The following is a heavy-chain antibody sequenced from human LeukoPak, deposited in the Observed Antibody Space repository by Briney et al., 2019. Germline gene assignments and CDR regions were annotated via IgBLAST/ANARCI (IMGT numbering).Heavy chain of an antibody. J-gene: IGHJ4*02. Sequence: ASVKVSCKASGYTFTSYDINWVRQATGQGLEWMGWMSPNSGNTGYAQKFQGRLTMTRNTAINTAYKELSGLRSEDTAVYYCARESGDILVVPYYWGQGTLVTVSS. V-gene: IGHV1-8*01. CDR3: ARESGDILVVPYY. CDR1: GYTFTSYD. D-gene: IGHD2-2*01. CDR2: MSPNSGNT.